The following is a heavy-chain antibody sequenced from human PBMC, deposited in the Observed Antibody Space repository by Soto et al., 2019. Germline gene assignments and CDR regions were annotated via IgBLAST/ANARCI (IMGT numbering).Heavy chain of an antibody. CDR3: ARGRRTIFGVEATYYYYYMDV. J-gene: IGHJ6*03. D-gene: IGHD3-3*01. V-gene: IGHV1-8*01. CDR1: GYTFTSYD. CDR2: MNPNSGNT. Sequence: ASVKVSCKASGYTFTSYDINWVRQATGQGLEWMGWMNPNSGNTGYAQKFQGRVTMTRNTSISTAYMELSSLRSEDTAVYYCARGRRTIFGVEATYYYYYMDVWGKGTTVTVSS.